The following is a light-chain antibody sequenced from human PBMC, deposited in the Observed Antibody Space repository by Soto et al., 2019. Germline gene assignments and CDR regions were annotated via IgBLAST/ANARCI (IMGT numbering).Light chain of an antibody. CDR1: SSDVGGYNY. CDR3: PSYAGSVV. J-gene: IGLJ2*01. Sequence: QSALTQPRSVSGSPGQSVTISCSGTSSDVGGYNYVSWYQQHPGKAPKLMIFDITKRPSGVPDRFSGSKSGSTASLTISGLRAEDEADYYCPSYAGSVVFGGGTKLTVL. CDR2: DIT. V-gene: IGLV2-11*01.